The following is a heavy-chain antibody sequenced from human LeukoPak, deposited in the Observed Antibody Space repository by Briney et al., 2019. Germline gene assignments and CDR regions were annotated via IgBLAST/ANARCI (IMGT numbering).Heavy chain of an antibody. Sequence: GGSLRLSCAASGFTVSSNYMSWVRQAPGRGLEWVSVIYTGGSTYYADSVKGRFTISRDSSKNTMYLQMNSLRAEDTAVYYCAREPYYYDGSGVFDSWGQGTLVTVSS. V-gene: IGHV3-53*01. CDR3: AREPYYYDGSGVFDS. CDR2: IYTGGST. J-gene: IGHJ4*02. D-gene: IGHD3-22*01. CDR1: GFTVSSNY.